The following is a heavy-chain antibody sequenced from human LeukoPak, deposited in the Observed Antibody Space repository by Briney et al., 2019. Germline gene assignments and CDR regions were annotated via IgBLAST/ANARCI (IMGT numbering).Heavy chain of an antibody. J-gene: IGHJ4*02. CDR2: IRNDGSIK. CDR1: GFTFTDYG. CDR3: AKGYSYGYFDY. Sequence: GGSLRLSCAASGFTFTDYGMHWVRQVPGKGLEWVAFIRNDGSIKYYADSVKGRFTISRDNSRNTLYLQMNSLRIEDTAVYYCAKGYSYGYFDYWGQGALVTVSS. V-gene: IGHV3-30*02. D-gene: IGHD5-18*01.